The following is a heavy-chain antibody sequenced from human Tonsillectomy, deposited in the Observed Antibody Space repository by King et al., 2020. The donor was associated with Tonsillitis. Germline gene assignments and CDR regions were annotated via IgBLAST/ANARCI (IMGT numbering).Heavy chain of an antibody. D-gene: IGHD2-15*01. J-gene: IGHJ4*02. V-gene: IGHV3-23*03. Sequence: VQLVESGGDLVHPGGSLRLSCVASGFTFSSYAMNWVRQAPGKGLEWVAVTYSGAATTFYADSVKGRFTVSRDNSKNTLYLQMNSLRAEDTAIYYCAKXGRYSXEIDYXDSWXXGTLVTV. CDR2: TYSGAATT. CDR1: GFTFSSYA. CDR3: AKXGRYSXEIDYXDS.